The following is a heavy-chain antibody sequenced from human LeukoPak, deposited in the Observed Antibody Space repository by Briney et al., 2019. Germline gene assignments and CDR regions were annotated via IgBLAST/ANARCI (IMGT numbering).Heavy chain of an antibody. CDR3: AREYSGSYS. CDR2: IYSGGST. D-gene: IGHD1-26*01. V-gene: IGHV3-66*02. Sequence: GGXXRLSCAASGFTVSSNYMSWVRQAPGKGLEWVSVIYSGGSTYYSDSVKGRFTISRDNSKNTLYLQVNSLRAEDTAVYYCAREYSGSYSWGQGTLVTVSS. CDR1: GFTVSSNY. J-gene: IGHJ4*02.